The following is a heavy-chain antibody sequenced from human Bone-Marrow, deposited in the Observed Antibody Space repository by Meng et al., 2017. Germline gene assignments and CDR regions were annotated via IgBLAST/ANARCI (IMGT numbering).Heavy chain of an antibody. D-gene: IGHD2-15*01. J-gene: IGHJ4*02. CDR2: IKQDGSWR. CDR3: ASGSEGYCSGGSCFRVY. V-gene: IGHV3-7*01. Sequence: GESLKISCAASGFTFSNHYMTWVRQAPGKGLEWGGHIKQDGSWRYYVDSVKGRFTISRDNAKNSLYLHMSSLRAEDTAVYYCASGSEGYCSGGSCFRVYWGQGTVVTVSA. CDR1: GFTFSNHY.